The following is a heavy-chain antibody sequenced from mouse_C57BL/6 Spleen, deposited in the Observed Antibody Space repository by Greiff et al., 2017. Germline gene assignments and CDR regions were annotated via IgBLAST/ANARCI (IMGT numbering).Heavy chain of an antibody. CDR2: FHPYNDDP. CDR1: GYTFTTYP. J-gene: IGHJ1*03. CDR3: ARGTYYGSHWYFDV. Sequence: VQLQQSGAELVKPGASVKMSCKASGYTFTTYPIEWMKQNHGKSLEWIGNFHPYNDDPKSNEKFKGKATLTVEKSSSTVYLELSRLTSDDSAVYYCARGTYYGSHWYFDVWGTGTTVTVSS. V-gene: IGHV1-47*01. D-gene: IGHD1-1*01.